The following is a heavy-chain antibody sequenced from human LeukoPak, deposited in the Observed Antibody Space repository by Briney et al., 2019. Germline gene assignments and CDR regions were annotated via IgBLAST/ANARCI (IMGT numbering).Heavy chain of an antibody. CDR3: AMASEIAAAEPEFDY. CDR2: INDSGST. D-gene: IGHD6-13*01. Sequence: SETLSLTCAVYGGSFSGYYAIWIRHPPGKGLEWIGEINDSGSTNYNPSLKSRVNISVDTSKNQFSMKLSYVTAADTAVYYCAMASEIAAAEPEFDYWGQGTLVTVSS. V-gene: IGHV4-34*01. J-gene: IGHJ4*02. CDR1: GGSFSGYY.